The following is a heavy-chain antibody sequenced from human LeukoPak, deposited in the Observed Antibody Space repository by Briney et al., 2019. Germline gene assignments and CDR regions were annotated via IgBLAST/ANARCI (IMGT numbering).Heavy chain of an antibody. V-gene: IGHV1-8*01. J-gene: IGHJ6*03. D-gene: IGHD1-26*01. CDR2: MNPNSGNT. CDR1: GYTFTSYD. Sequence: GASVKVSCKASGYTFTSYDINWVRQATGQGLEWMGWMNPNSGNTNYAQKFQGRVTMTRDTSISTVYMEMSRLRSDDTAVYYCARVSFDIVGALWYYYYYMDVWGKGTTVTISS. CDR3: ARVSFDIVGALWYYYYYMDV.